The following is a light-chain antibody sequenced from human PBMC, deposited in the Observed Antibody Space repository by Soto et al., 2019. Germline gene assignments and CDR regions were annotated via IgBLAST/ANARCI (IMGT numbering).Light chain of an antibody. V-gene: IGKV1-39*01. Sequence: DIQMTQSPSSLSASVGDRVTITCRASQSIGSYLSWYQQKPGKAPELLIYSASSLVSGVPSRFSGGGSGTDFSLTISSLQPEDFATYYCQQADSFPLSFGGGTKVEI. CDR3: QQADSFPLS. J-gene: IGKJ4*01. CDR2: SAS. CDR1: QSIGSY.